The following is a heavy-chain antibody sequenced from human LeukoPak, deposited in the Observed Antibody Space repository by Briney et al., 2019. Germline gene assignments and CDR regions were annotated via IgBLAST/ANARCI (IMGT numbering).Heavy chain of an antibody. CDR3: AGSYCGGDCYSNFHY. V-gene: IGHV3-48*01. CDR2: ISSSFSII. J-gene: IGHJ4*02. Sequence: GGSLRLSCAASGFTFSSYSMNWVRQAPGKGLEWISYISSSFSIIYYADSVEGRFTTSRDNAKNSLYLQMNSLRAEDTAVYYCAGSYCGGDCYSNFHYWGQGTLVTVSS. D-gene: IGHD2-21*02. CDR1: GFTFSSYS.